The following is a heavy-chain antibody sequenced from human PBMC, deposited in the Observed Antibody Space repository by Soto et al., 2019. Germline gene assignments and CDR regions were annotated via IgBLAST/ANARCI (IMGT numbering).Heavy chain of an antibody. J-gene: IGHJ4*02. CDR1: GFTFSSYA. Sequence: PGGSLRLSCAASGFTFSSYAMSWVRQAPGKGLEWVSAISGSGGSAYYADSVKGRFTISRDNSKNTLYLQMNSLRAEDTAVYYCAKGRLGYCSSTSCYLAAFDYWGQGTLVTVSS. D-gene: IGHD2-2*01. V-gene: IGHV3-23*01. CDR3: AKGRLGYCSSTSCYLAAFDY. CDR2: ISGSGGSA.